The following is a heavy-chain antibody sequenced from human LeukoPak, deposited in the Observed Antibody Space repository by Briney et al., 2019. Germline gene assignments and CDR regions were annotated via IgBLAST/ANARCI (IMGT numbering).Heavy chain of an antibody. J-gene: IGHJ4*02. Sequence: SQTLSLTCALSGDSVSSDSAAWNWIRQYPSRGIEWLGRTYYRSKWYNDYAVSVKSRITINPDTSKNQFSLQLNSVTPEDTAVYYCARSTTVTTFFFDYRGQGTLVTVSS. CDR2: TYYRSKWYN. D-gene: IGHD4-17*01. CDR3: ARSTTVTTFFFDY. CDR1: GDSVSSDSAA. V-gene: IGHV6-1*01.